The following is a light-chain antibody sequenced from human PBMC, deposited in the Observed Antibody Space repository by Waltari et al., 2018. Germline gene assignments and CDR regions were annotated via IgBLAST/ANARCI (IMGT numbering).Light chain of an antibody. CDR3: HQGDSFPQT. Sequence: DIQLTPSPSSVSASVGDRVIITCRASQVINNWLAWYQQKPGKAPKLLIYGASVLQSGVPSRFSGSGSGTDFTLTISSLQPEDVATYFCHQGDSFPQTFGQGTKVEV. V-gene: IGKV1-12*01. J-gene: IGKJ1*01. CDR1: QVINNW. CDR2: GAS.